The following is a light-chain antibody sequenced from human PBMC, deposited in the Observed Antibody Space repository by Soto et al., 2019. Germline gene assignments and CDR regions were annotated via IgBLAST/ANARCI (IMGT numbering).Light chain of an antibody. CDR3: QHYGRSPLMYT. CDR1: QSLTTHY. V-gene: IGKV3-20*01. J-gene: IGKJ2*01. Sequence: EIVLTQSPGTLSLSPGERVTLSCRASQSLTTHYFAWYQQKPGQAPRLLIYGASNRATGVPDRFSGSGSGADFTLTITRLEPEDFAVYYCQHYGRSPLMYTFGQGTKLGVK. CDR2: GAS.